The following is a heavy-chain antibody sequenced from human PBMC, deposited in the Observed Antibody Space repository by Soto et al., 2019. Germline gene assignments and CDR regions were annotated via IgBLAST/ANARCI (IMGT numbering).Heavy chain of an antibody. CDR3: ARDDVVPAAIGPPYYYYGMDV. D-gene: IGHD2-2*01. Sequence: ESGGGLVKPGGSLRLSCAASGFTFSSYSMNWVRQAPGKGLEWVSSISSSSSYIYYADSVKGRFTISRDNAKNSLYLQMNSLRTEDTAVYYCARDDVVPAAIGPPYYYYGMDVW. CDR1: GFTFSSYS. J-gene: IGHJ6*01. CDR2: ISSSSSYI. V-gene: IGHV3-21*01.